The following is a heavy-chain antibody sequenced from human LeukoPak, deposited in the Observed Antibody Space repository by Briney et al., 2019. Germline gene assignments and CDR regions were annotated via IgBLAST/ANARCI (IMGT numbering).Heavy chain of an antibody. Sequence: GGSLRLSCVASGFNFDDYGMNWVRQAPGKGLEWVSAISTSAAGTCYAASVKGRFTISRDNSRNTLYLQMNSLRAEDTAVYYCAKASAVDHYLSFDYWGQGSLVTVSS. D-gene: IGHD2/OR15-2a*01. CDR3: AKASAVDHYLSFDY. J-gene: IGHJ4*02. V-gene: IGHV3-23*01. CDR1: GFNFDDYG. CDR2: ISTSAAGT.